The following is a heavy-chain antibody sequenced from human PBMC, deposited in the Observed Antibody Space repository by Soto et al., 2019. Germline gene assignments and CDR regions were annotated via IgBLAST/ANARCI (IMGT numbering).Heavy chain of an antibody. CDR3: AKDRLGGNFDY. J-gene: IGHJ4*02. CDR2: ISGTGGST. Sequence: EVQLLDSGGGLVQPGGSLSLSCAASGFTFKNYALNWVRQAPGKGLEWVATISGTGGSTYYADSVKGRFTISRDNSKNTLYLQMNSLRVEDTAVYYCAKDRLGGNFDYWGQGTQVTVSS. CDR1: GFTFKNYA. V-gene: IGHV3-23*01.